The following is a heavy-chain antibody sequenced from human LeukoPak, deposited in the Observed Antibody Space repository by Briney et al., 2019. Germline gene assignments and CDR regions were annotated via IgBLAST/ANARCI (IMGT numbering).Heavy chain of an antibody. CDR3: AKSPWFGELSYFDY. CDR1: GFTFSSYG. D-gene: IGHD3-10*01. V-gene: IGHV3-23*01. Sequence: GGSLRLSCAASGFTFSSYGMSWVRQAPGKGLEWVSAISGSGGSTYYADSVKGRFTISRDNSKNTLYLQMNSLRAEDTAVYYCAKSPWFGELSYFDYWGQGTMVTVSS. CDR2: ISGSGGST. J-gene: IGHJ4*02.